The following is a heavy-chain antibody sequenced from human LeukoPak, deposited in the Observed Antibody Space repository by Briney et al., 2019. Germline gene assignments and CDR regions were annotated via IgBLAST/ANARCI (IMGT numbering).Heavy chain of an antibody. CDR3: ARSYSDFWSGNVRYLLGY. CDR2: IIPIFGTA. D-gene: IGHD3-3*01. V-gene: IGHV1-69*05. CDR1: GGTFSSYA. J-gene: IGHJ4*02. Sequence: SVKVSCKASGGTFSSYAISWVRQAPGQGLEWMGRIIPIFGTANYAQKFQGRVTITTDESTSTAYMEPSSLRSEDTAAYYCARSYSDFWSGNVRYLLGYWGQGTLVTVSS.